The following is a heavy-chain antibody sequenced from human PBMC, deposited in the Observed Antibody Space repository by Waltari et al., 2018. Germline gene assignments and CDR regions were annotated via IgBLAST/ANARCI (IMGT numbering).Heavy chain of an antibody. J-gene: IGHJ3*01. CDR1: GVSITSNRHY. D-gene: IGHD5-12*01. Sequence: QLQLQESGPRLVRPSETLSLICRVSGVSITSNRHYWAWIRQSPGQGLEWIGTVFYSGTTYSSPSLKSRVSVSRDTSKNQVSLILGSVTAADMAVYYCATYIGASVGTAAFDVWGQGTMVTVSS. CDR3: ATYIGASVGTAAFDV. V-gene: IGHV4-39*01. CDR2: VFYSGTT.